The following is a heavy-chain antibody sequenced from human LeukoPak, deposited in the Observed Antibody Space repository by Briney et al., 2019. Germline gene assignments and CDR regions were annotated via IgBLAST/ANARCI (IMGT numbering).Heavy chain of an antibody. CDR3: AKGKLLVSWVDY. CDR1: GFTFSSYS. Sequence: GGPLRLSCAASGFTFSSYSMNWVRQAPGKGLEWVSSISSSSSYIYYADSVKGRFTISRDNAKNSLYLQMNSLRAEDTAVYYCAKGKLLVSWVDYWGQGTLVTVSS. CDR2: ISSSSSYI. V-gene: IGHV3-21*04. D-gene: IGHD6-6*01. J-gene: IGHJ4*02.